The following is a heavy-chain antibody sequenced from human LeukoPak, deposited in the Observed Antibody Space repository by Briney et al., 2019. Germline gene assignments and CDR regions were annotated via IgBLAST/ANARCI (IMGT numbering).Heavy chain of an antibody. CDR3: TTASGLADYDYYDGSGLDAFDI. Sequence: GGSLRLSCAASGFTFSNAWMNWVRQAPGKGLEWVGRIKSKTDGGTTDYAAPVKGRFTISRDDSKNTLYLQMNSLKTEDTAVYYCTTASGLADYDYYDGSGLDAFDIWGQGTLVTVSS. D-gene: IGHD3-22*01. CDR1: GFTFSNAW. J-gene: IGHJ3*02. V-gene: IGHV3-15*01. CDR2: IKSKTDGGTT.